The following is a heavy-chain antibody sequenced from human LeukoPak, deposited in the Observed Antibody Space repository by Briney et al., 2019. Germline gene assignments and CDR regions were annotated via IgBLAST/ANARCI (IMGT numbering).Heavy chain of an antibody. CDR2: VFDSVT. J-gene: IGHJ4*02. Sequence: SETLSLTCTASGDSVSSYYWTWIRQPPGKGLEWIGYVFDSVTKYNPSLKSRLTMSVDTSKNQFSLKLSSVTAADTAVYYCARRGLYSSSWYGYWGQGTLVTVSS. D-gene: IGHD6-13*01. CDR1: GDSVSSYY. CDR3: ARRGLYSSSWYGY. V-gene: IGHV4-59*02.